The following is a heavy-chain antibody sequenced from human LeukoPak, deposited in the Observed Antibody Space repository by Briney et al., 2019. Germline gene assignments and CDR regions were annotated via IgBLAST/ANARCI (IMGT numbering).Heavy chain of an antibody. CDR1: GFTFSSYW. J-gene: IGHJ4*02. D-gene: IGHD6-13*01. V-gene: IGHV3-7*01. CDR2: IRQDGSDK. CDR3: APPPIAATGN. Sequence: GGSLRLSCAASGFTFSSYWMSWVRQAPGKGLEWVANIRQDGSDKNYVDSVEGRFTISRDNAKRSLYLQMNSLRAEDTAVYYCAPPPIAATGNWGQETLVTVSS.